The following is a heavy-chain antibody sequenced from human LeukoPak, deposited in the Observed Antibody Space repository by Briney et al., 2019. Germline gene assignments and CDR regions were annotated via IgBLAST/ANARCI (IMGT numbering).Heavy chain of an antibody. Sequence: PGGSLRLSCAASGFTFSDYYMSWIRQAPGKGLEWVSYISSSGSTIYYADSVKGRFTISRDNAKNSLYLQMNSLRAEDTAVYYCARDRKWLLHNWFDPWGQGTLVTVSS. D-gene: IGHD2-15*01. J-gene: IGHJ5*02. CDR2: ISSSGSTI. V-gene: IGHV3-11*01. CDR3: ARDRKWLLHNWFDP. CDR1: GFTFSDYY.